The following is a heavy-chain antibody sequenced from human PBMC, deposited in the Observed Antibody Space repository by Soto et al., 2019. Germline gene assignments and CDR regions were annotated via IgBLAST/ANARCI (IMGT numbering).Heavy chain of an antibody. Sequence: QTLSLTCAISGDSVSSSSVTWNCIRQSPSRGLEWLGRTYYRSKWYNDYAESVKSRITINPDTSKNQFSLHLNSVTPEDTAVYYCVRLIGNSWLDFWGQGTLVTVSS. CDR3: VRLIGNSWLDF. V-gene: IGHV6-1*01. CDR2: TYYRSKWYN. D-gene: IGHD1-26*01. J-gene: IGHJ5*01. CDR1: GDSVSSSSVT.